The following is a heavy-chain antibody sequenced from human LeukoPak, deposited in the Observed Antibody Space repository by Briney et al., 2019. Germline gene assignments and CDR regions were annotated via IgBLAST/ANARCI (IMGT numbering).Heavy chain of an antibody. J-gene: IGHJ3*02. Sequence: SETLSLTCTGSGVSISSSSYYWDWIRQPPGKGLWWIGSIYYSGSTYYNPSLKSRVTISVDTSKNQFSLKLSSVTAADTAVYYCARVDGSGGNHAFDIWGQGTMVTVSS. V-gene: IGHV4-39*07. CDR1: GVSISSSSYY. CDR2: IYYSGST. D-gene: IGHD1-26*01. CDR3: ARVDGSGGNHAFDI.